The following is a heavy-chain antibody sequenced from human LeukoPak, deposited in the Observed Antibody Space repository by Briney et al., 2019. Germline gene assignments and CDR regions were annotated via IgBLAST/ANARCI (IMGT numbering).Heavy chain of an antibody. Sequence: SVKVSCKASGGTFSSYAISWVRQAPGQGLEWMGGIIPIFGTANYAQKFQGRVTITADESTSTAYMELSSLRSEDTAVYYCARPDQYYYYGMDVWAKGPRSPSP. CDR2: IIPIFGTA. D-gene: IGHD1-14*01. V-gene: IGHV1-69*13. CDR3: ARPDQYYYYGMDV. CDR1: GGTFSSYA. J-gene: IGHJ6*02.